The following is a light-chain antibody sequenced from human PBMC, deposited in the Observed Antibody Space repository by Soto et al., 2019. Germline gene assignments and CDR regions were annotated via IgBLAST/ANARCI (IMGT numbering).Light chain of an antibody. Sequence: QSVLTQPPSVSGAPGQIITIACTGSKSNIGAGYDVNWYRQFPGAAPKVLLSAKSHRPSGVPDRFSGSKSGASASLAITGLQAEDEAEYYCQSYDSGSVGLIFGTGTKVTVL. CDR3: QSYDSGSVGLI. V-gene: IGLV1-40*01. J-gene: IGLJ1*01. CDR2: AKS. CDR1: KSNIGAGYD.